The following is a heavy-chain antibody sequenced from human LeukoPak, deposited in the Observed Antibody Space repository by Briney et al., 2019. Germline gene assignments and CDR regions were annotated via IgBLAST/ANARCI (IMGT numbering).Heavy chain of an antibody. CDR1: GFTFSNAW. J-gene: IGHJ4*02. D-gene: IGHD3-10*01. Sequence: GGSLRLSCAASGFTFSNAWMSWVRQAPGKGLEWVGRIKSKTDGGTTDYAAPVEGRFTISRDASRNTLYLQMNSLKTEDTAVYYCTTGVWFGGDNFDYWGQGTLVTVSS. CDR2: IKSKTDGGTT. CDR3: TTGVWFGGDNFDY. V-gene: IGHV3-15*01.